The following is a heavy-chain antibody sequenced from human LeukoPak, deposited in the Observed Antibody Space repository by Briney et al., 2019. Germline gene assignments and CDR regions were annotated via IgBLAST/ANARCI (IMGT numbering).Heavy chain of an antibody. CDR1: GGSFSGYY. CDR2: INHSGST. D-gene: IGHD3-22*01. Sequence: PSETLSLTCAVYGGSFSGYYWSWIRQPPGKGLEWIGEINHSGSTNYNPSLKSRVTISVDTSKNQFSLKLSSVTAADTAVYYCARLGGGETYYYDSSGYPPDYWGQGTLVTVSS. CDR3: ARLGGGETYYYDSSGYPPDY. J-gene: IGHJ4*02. V-gene: IGHV4-34*01.